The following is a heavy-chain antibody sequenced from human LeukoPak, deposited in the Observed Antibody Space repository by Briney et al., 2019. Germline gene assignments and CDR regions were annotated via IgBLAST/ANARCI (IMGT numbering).Heavy chain of an antibody. CDR2: ITSSSSYI. D-gene: IGHD1-26*01. CDR1: GFTFSTYN. CDR3: ARDPYSGGYGDYYYYYMDL. V-gene: IGHV3-21*01. J-gene: IGHJ6*03. Sequence: GGSLRLSCAASGFTFSTYNMNWVRQAPGKGLEWVSSITSSSSYIYYAESVKGRFTISRDNAKNSLYLQMNSLRAEDTAVYYCARDPYSGGYGDYYYYYMDLWGQGTTVTISS.